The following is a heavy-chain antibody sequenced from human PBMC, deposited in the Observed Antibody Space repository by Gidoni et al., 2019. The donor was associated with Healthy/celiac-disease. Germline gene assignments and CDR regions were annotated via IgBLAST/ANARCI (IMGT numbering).Heavy chain of an antibody. CDR3: AHRGGEGSSTFGDY. J-gene: IGHJ4*02. Sequence: QITLKESGPTLVKPTQTLTLTCTFSGFSLSTSGVGVGWIRQPQGQALEWLALIYWKDDKRYSPSLKSRLAITKDTSKNQVVLTMTNMDPVDTATYYCAHRGGEGSSTFGDYWGQGTLVTVSS. V-gene: IGHV2-5*01. CDR1: GFSLSTSGVG. D-gene: IGHD2-2*01. CDR2: IYWKDDK.